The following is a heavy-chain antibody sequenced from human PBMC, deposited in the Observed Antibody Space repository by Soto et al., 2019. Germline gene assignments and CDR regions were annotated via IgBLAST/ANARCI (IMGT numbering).Heavy chain of an antibody. CDR1: GFTFSTYS. J-gene: IGHJ3*02. Sequence: GGSLRLSCAASGFTFSTYSMTWVRQAPGKGLEWVAHITATGGNTYYADSVRGRFTISRDTSGNTLYLQMNSLRAEDTALYYCAKCMQAYWNYDAHHIWGQGTMVTVSS. V-gene: IGHV3-23*01. CDR3: AKCMQAYWNYDAHHI. CDR2: ITATGGNT. D-gene: IGHD1-7*01.